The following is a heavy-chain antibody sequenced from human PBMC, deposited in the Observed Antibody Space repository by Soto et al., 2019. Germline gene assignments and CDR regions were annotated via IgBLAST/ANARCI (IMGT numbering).Heavy chain of an antibody. D-gene: IGHD6-19*01. V-gene: IGHV4-61*01. CDR3: ARLSVAWFDP. J-gene: IGHJ5*02. CDR2: IYHSGST. Sequence: QVQLQESGPGLVKPSETLSLTCTVSGGSVSSGSYHWGWIRQPPGKGLEWIGCIYHSGSTNYNPSLKSRVTISVDTSKNQFSLSLTSVTAADTAVYYCARLSVAWFDPWGQGTLVTVAS. CDR1: GGSVSSGSYH.